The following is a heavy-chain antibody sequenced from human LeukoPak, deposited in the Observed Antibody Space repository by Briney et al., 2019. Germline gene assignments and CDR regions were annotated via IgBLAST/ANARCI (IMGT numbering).Heavy chain of an antibody. V-gene: IGHV3-30*18. D-gene: IGHD5-12*01. CDR2: ISYDGSNK. CDR3: AKELPYSGYDYYFDY. J-gene: IGHJ4*02. CDR1: GFTFSSYG. Sequence: PGRSLRLSCAASGFTFSSYGMHWVRQAPGKGLEWVAVISYDGSNKYYADSVKGRFTISRDNSKNTLYLQMNSLRAEDTAVYYCAKELPYSGYDYYFDYWGQGTLVTVSS.